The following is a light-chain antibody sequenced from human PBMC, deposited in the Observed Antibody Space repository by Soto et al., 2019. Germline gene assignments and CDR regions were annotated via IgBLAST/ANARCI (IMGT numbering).Light chain of an antibody. CDR3: CSYAGSYTVV. V-gene: IGLV2-11*01. Sequence: QSVLTQPRSVSGSPGQSVTISCTGTSSDVGGYNYVSWYQQHPGKAPKLMIYDVSTRPSGVPDRFSGSKSGNTASLTSSGLQAEDEADYYCCSYAGSYTVVFGGGTKLTVL. CDR1: SSDVGGYNY. CDR2: DVS. J-gene: IGLJ2*01.